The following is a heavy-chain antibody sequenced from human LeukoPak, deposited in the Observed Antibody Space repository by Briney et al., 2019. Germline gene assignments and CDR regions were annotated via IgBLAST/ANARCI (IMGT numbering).Heavy chain of an antibody. CDR3: ARTQPLGLFGNWFDP. CDR2: ISPSGGST. Sequence: ASVKVSCKAFGYTFTSNYMHWVRQAPGQGPEWMGVISPSGGSTTYAQKFQGRVTLTRDMSTSTDYLELSSLRSEDTAVYYCARTQPLGLFGNWFDPWGQGTLVTVSS. CDR1: GYTFTSNY. V-gene: IGHV1-46*01. D-gene: IGHD1-14*01. J-gene: IGHJ5*02.